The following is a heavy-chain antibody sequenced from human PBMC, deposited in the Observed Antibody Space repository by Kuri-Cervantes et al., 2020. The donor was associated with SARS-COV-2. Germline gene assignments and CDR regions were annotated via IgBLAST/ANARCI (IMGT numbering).Heavy chain of an antibody. Sequence: GESLKISCAASGFTFSSYSMNWVRQAPGKGLEWVSSISSSSSYIYYADSVKGRFTISRDNSKNTLYLQMNSLRAEDTAVYYCANLFGQSDYWGQGTLVTVSS. CDR3: ANLFGQSDY. J-gene: IGHJ4*02. V-gene: IGHV3-21*01. D-gene: IGHD3/OR15-3a*01. CDR1: GFTFSSYS. CDR2: ISSSSSYI.